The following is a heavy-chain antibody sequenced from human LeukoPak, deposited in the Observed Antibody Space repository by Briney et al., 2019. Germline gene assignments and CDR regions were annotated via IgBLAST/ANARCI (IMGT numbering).Heavy chain of an antibody. CDR3: AREGYYGSGRWFFDY. V-gene: IGHV3-7*03. D-gene: IGHD3-10*01. J-gene: IGHJ4*02. CDR1: GFTFSNYW. Sequence: GGSLRLSCAASGFTFSNYWMSWVRQAPGKGLEWVANIKQDGSEKYYVDSVKGRFTISRDNAKNSLYLLMNSLRAEDTALYYCAREGYYGSGRWFFDYWGQGTLVTVSS. CDR2: IKQDGSEK.